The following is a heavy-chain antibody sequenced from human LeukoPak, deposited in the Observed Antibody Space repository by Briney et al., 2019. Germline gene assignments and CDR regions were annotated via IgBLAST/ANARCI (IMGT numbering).Heavy chain of an antibody. CDR1: GGTFSSYT. CDR3: AKDGVVVVATSVYYYYYGMDV. Sequence: SVKVSCKASGGTFSSYTISWVRQAPGQGLEWMGRIIPILNITDYAQNFQGRVTLTADKSTSTAFMELSTLRSEDTAVYYCAKDGVVVVATSVYYYYYGMDVWGQGTTVTVSS. D-gene: IGHD2-2*01. J-gene: IGHJ6*02. CDR2: IIPILNIT. V-gene: IGHV1-69*02.